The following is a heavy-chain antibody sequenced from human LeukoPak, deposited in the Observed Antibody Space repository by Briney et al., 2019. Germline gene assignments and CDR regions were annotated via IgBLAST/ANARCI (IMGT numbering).Heavy chain of an antibody. CDR2: INSDGSST. D-gene: IGHD5-24*01. V-gene: IGHV3-74*01. CDR3: ARVEMATILGIDY. Sequence: GGSLRLSCAASGFTFSSYWMHWVRQAPGKGLVWVSRINSDGSSTSYADSVKGRFTISRDNAKNTLYLQINSLRAEDTAVYYCARVEMATILGIDYWGQGTLVTVSS. J-gene: IGHJ4*02. CDR1: GFTFSSYW.